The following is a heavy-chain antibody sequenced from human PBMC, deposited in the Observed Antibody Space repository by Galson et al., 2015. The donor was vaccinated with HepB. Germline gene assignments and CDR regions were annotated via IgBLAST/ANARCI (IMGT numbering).Heavy chain of an antibody. V-gene: IGHV1-69*13. Sequence: SVKVSCKASGGTFSSYAISWVRQAPGQGLEWMGGIIPIFGTANYAQKFQGRVTITADESTSTAYMELSSLRSEDTAVYYCASSHDSSGYYYVRRHNDAFDIWGQGTMVTVSS. CDR3: ASSHDSSGYYYVRRHNDAFDI. J-gene: IGHJ3*02. D-gene: IGHD3-22*01. CDR2: IIPIFGTA. CDR1: GGTFSSYA.